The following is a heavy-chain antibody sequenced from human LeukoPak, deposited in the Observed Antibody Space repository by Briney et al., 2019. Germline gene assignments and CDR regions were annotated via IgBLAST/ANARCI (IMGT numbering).Heavy chain of an antibody. J-gene: IGHJ4*02. D-gene: IGHD2-2*01. CDR3: ARVDDIVVVPVGFDY. V-gene: IGHV1-2*02. CDR2: INPNSGGT. CDR1: GYTFTGYY. Sequence: ASVKVSCKASGYTFTGYYMHWVRQAPGQGLEWMGWINPNSGGTNYAQKFQGRVTMTRDTSISTAYMELSRLRSDDTAVYYCARVDDIVVVPVGFDYWRQGTLVTVSS.